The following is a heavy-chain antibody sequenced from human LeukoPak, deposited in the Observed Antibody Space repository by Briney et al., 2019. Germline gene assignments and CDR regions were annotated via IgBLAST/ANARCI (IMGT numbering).Heavy chain of an antibody. J-gene: IGHJ6*03. CDR1: GASISSNS. D-gene: IGHD3-22*01. V-gene: IGHV4-59*01. CDR3: ARVEYYDSSGYPYYYMDV. Sequence: SETLSLTCTVSGASISSNSWSWIRQPPGKGLEWIGYIYYSGSTNYNPSLKSRVTISVDTSKNQFSLKLSSVTAADTAVYYCARVEYYDSSGYPYYYMDVWGKGTTVTVSS. CDR2: IYYSGST.